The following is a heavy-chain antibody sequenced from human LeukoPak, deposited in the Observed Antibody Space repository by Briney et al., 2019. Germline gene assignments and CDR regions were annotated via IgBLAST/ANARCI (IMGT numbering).Heavy chain of an antibody. CDR1: GFTFSSYA. D-gene: IGHD1-26*01. V-gene: IGHV3-21*01. CDR2: ITSGSSYI. CDR3: ARDPYSGSYGNYYYYFMDV. J-gene: IGHJ6*03. Sequence: GGSLRLSCAASGFTFSSYALNWVRQAPGKGLEWVSSITSGSSYIYYADSVKGRFTISRDNAKNSLYLQMNSLRAEDTAVYYCARDPYSGSYGNYYYYFMDVWGKGTTVTISS.